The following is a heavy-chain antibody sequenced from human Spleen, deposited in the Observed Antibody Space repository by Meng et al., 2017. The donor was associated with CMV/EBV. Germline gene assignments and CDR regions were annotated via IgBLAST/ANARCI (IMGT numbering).Heavy chain of an antibody. J-gene: IGHJ4*02. D-gene: IGHD2-15*01. Sequence: GESLKISCAASGFTFGDYSMHWVRQAPGKGLEWVSLITWDGSSSQYVDSVKGRFTISRDNRRNLLYLQMNSLRPEDTALYYCAKEAVVGAHYYFDRWGQGTVVTVSS. CDR3: AKEAVVGAHYYFDR. CDR1: GFTFGDYS. CDR2: ITWDGSSS. V-gene: IGHV3-43*01.